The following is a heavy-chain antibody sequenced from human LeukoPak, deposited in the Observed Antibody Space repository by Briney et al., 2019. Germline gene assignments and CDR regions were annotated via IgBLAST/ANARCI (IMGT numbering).Heavy chain of an antibody. CDR3: ARDLGDIQYYYYMDV. V-gene: IGHV4-59*01. J-gene: IGHJ6*03. CDR1: GGSISSYY. Sequence: PSETLSLTCTVSGGSISSYYWSWIRQPPGKGLEWIGYIYYSGSTNYNPSLKSRVTISVDTSKNQFSLKLSSVTAADTAVYYCARDLGDIQYYYYMDVWGKGTTVTVSS. D-gene: IGHD2-21*02. CDR2: IYYSGST.